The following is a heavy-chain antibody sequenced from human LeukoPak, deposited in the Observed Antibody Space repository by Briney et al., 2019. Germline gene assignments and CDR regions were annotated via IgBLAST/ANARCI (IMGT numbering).Heavy chain of an antibody. D-gene: IGHD5-18*01. CDR1: GFTFSSYT. V-gene: IGHV3-21*01. Sequence: GGSLRLSCAASGFTFSSYTMNWVRQAPGKGLEWVSSLSSSSSYIYYADSVKGRFTISRDNAKNSLYLQMNSLRAEDTAVYYCASSLVAGYYYSSYYYMDVWGKGTTVTVSS. CDR2: LSSSSSYI. J-gene: IGHJ6*03. CDR3: ASSLVAGYYYSSYYYMDV.